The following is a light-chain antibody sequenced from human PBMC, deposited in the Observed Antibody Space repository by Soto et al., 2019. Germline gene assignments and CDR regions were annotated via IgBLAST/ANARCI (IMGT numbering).Light chain of an antibody. CDR2: DVS. CDR3: QQYDDLPYT. V-gene: IGKV1-33*01. CDR1: QDITDY. Sequence: DIQMTQSPSSLSASVGDRVTITCQASQDITDYLNWYQQKPGKAPKLLIYDVSNLGTGVPSRFSGSGSGTDFTFTISNLQPEDIATYYCQQYDDLPYTFGQGTKLEIK. J-gene: IGKJ2*01.